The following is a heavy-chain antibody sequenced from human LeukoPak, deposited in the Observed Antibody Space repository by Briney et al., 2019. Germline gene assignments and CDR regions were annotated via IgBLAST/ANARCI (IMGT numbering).Heavy chain of an antibody. J-gene: IGHJ5*02. CDR3: ARIFGGYDFWGEGFDP. Sequence: ASVTVSCKASGYTFSNYGISWVRQAPGQGLEWMGWSSGYNGKTNYAQKFQGRVAMTTDTSTSTAYIDLRSLRSDDTAVYYCARIFGGYDFWGEGFDPWGQGTLVTVSS. CDR2: SSGYNGKT. V-gene: IGHV1-18*01. D-gene: IGHD3/OR15-3a*01. CDR1: GYTFSNYG.